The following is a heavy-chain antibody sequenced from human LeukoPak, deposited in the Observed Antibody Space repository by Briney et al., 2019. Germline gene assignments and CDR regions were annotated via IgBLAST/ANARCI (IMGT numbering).Heavy chain of an antibody. V-gene: IGHV3-30*02. Sequence: GGPPRLSCAASGFTFSSYGMHWVRQAPGKGLERVAFIRYDGSNKYYADSVKGRFTISRDNSKNTLYLQMNSLRAEDTAVYYCAKLTGDYWGQGTLVTVSS. CDR2: IRYDGSNK. CDR1: GFTFSSYG. J-gene: IGHJ4*02. D-gene: IGHD1-14*01. CDR3: AKLTGDY.